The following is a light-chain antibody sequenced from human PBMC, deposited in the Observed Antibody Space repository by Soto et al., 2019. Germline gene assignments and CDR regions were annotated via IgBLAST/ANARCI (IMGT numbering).Light chain of an antibody. V-gene: IGLV2-23*01. CDR1: SSDVGSNNH. CDR3: SSYAGSNTFYI. J-gene: IGLJ1*01. Sequence: QSALTQPASVSGSPGQSITISCTGTSSDVGSNNHVSWYQQHPGKAPKLMIYEATQRPSGVSDRFSGYKSGNTAYLTISGLQAEDEPDYYYSSYAGSNTFYIFATGTKVTVL. CDR2: EAT.